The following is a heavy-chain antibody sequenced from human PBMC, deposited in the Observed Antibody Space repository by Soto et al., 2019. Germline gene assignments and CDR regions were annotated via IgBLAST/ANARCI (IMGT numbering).Heavy chain of an antibody. D-gene: IGHD6-19*01. CDR2: ISGSGGST. CDR1: GFNFATYS. Sequence: GGSLRLSCAASGFNFATYSMSWVRQARGKGLEWVAAISGSGGSTYYADSVKGRFTISRDNSKNTLYPQMNSLRAEDTAVYYCAKDSNNGSGWKYYYYYYGMDVWGQGTTVTVSS. CDR3: AKDSNNGSGWKYYYYYYGMDV. J-gene: IGHJ6*02. V-gene: IGHV3-23*01.